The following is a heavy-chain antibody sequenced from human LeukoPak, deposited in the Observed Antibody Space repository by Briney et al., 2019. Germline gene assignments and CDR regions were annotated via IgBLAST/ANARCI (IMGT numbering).Heavy chain of an antibody. CDR2: INHSGST. D-gene: IGHD3-16*01. Sequence: PSETLSLTCAVYGGAFRGYYWSWIRQPPGKGLEWIGEINHSGSTNYNPSLKSRVTISVDTSKNQFSLKLSSVTAADTAVYYCASLVVGFMWGQGTLVTVSS. V-gene: IGHV4-34*01. J-gene: IGHJ4*02. CDR3: ASLVVGFM. CDR1: GGAFRGYY.